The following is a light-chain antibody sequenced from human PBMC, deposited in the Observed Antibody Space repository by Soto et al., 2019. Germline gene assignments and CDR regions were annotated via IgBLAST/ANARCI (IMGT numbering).Light chain of an antibody. J-gene: IGKJ5*01. V-gene: IGKV1-12*01. CDR2: ATS. Sequence: DIQMTQSPSSVSASVGDRVTITCRASQGISRWLAWYQQKPGKAPKFLIYATSSFQSGVPSRFSGSGSGTDFTLTISSLHPELFATYYCQLANSFPITFGQGTRLEIK. CDR1: QGISRW. CDR3: QLANSFPIT.